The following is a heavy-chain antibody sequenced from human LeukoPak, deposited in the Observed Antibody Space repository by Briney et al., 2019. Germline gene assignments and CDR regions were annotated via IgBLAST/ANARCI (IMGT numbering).Heavy chain of an antibody. Sequence: AGSLRLSCAASGFTFSSYAMSWVRQAPGKGLEWVSATSGSGGSTYYADSVKGRFTISRDNSKNTLYLQMNSLRAEDTAVYYCAKGNYYDKEYYFDYWGQGTLVTVSS. J-gene: IGHJ4*02. CDR2: TSGSGGST. V-gene: IGHV3-23*01. CDR3: AKGNYYDKEYYFDY. D-gene: IGHD3-22*01. CDR1: GFTFSSYA.